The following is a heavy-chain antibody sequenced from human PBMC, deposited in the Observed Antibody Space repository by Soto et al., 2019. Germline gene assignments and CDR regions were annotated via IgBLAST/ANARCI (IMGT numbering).Heavy chain of an antibody. Sequence: PSETLSLTCSVSGGSISPYYWSFIRQPPGKGLEWIGYIYYMGSTTYNPSLESRVTMSLDTSKNQFSLKLKSVTAADTAVYYCARGGVGAIFDYWGQGILVTVSS. CDR3: ARGGVGAIFDY. J-gene: IGHJ4*02. V-gene: IGHV4-59*12. D-gene: IGHD1-26*01. CDR1: GGSISPYY. CDR2: IYYMGST.